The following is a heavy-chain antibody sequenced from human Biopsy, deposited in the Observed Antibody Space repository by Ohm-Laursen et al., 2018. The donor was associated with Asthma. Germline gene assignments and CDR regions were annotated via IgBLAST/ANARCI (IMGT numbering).Heavy chain of an antibody. CDR1: GGAFSSYA. CDR3: ARTYYDFLTGQVNDAFAM. D-gene: IGHD3-9*01. CDR2: IIPIFGTA. V-gene: IGHV1-69*13. Sequence: ASVKVSCKASGGAFSSYAISWVRQAPGQGLEWMGGIIPIFGTANYAQKFQGRVTITADESTSTAYMDLSSLRSEDTAVYYCARTYYDFLTGQVNDAFAMWGQGTMGTVSS. J-gene: IGHJ3*02.